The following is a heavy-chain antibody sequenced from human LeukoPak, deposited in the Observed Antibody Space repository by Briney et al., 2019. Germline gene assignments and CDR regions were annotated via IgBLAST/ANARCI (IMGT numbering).Heavy chain of an antibody. Sequence: PSETLSLTCTVSGGSINSHFWSWIRQPPGKGLEWIGYIHSTGSTNYNPSLKSRVTISVDTSRNQFSLKLSSVSAADTAVYYCARDGYSGSSLFDYRGEGALVTVSS. J-gene: IGHJ4*02. CDR2: IHSTGST. D-gene: IGHD1-26*01. V-gene: IGHV4-59*11. CDR1: GGSINSHF. CDR3: ARDGYSGSSLFDY.